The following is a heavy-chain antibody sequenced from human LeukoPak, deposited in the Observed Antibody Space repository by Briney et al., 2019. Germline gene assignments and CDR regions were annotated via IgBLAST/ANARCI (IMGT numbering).Heavy chain of an antibody. CDR2: IIPIFGTA. CDR1: GGTFSSYA. CDR3: ARESPYYDSSGYYLH. V-gene: IGHV1-69*05. J-gene: IGHJ4*02. Sequence: GSSVKVSCKAPGGTFSSYAISWVRQAPGQGLEWMGRIIPIFGTANYAQKFQGRVTITTDESTSTAYMELSSLRSEDTAVYYCARESPYYDSSGYYLHWGQGTLVTVSS. D-gene: IGHD3-22*01.